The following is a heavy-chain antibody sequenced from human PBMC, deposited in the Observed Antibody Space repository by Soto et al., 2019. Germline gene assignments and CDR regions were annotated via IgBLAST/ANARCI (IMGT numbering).Heavy chain of an antibody. CDR1: GGSVTNSSYY. J-gene: IGHJ4*02. CDR3: VSQRTTVPTQAYFDY. D-gene: IGHD4-17*01. Sequence: PSETLSLTCTVSGGSVTNSSYYWGWVRQSPGKGLEWIGSVYYRGSSYSKSSVKSRVTISVDTSKNRFSLSLNSVTASDTAVYLCVSQRTTVPTQAYFDYWGPGALVTVSS. CDR2: VYYRGSS. V-gene: IGHV4-39*01.